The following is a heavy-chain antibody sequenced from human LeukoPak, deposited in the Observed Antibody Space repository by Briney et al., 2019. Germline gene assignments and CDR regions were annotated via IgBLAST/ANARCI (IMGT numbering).Heavy chain of an antibody. D-gene: IGHD6-19*01. J-gene: IGHJ4*02. Sequence: SETLSLTCTVSGGSISSGDYYWSWIRQPPGKGLEWIGRIYTSGSPNYNPSLKSRVTMSVDTSKNQFSLKLSSVPASDTAVYYCVGIAVAGSDYFDYWGQGTLVTVSS. CDR3: VGIAVAGSDYFDY. CDR2: IYTSGSP. CDR1: GGSISSGDYY. V-gene: IGHV4-61*02.